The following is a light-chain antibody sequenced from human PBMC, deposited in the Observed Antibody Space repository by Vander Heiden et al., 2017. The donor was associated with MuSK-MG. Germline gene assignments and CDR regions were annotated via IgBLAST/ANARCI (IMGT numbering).Light chain of an antibody. CDR1: QDISNC. CDR3: QQTNSTPRT. V-gene: IGKV1-12*01. CDR2: AAS. J-gene: IGKJ2*02. Sequence: IQQPMSLSLMSASVGDRVTITCRASQDISNCLAWYQQKPGKAPNLLISAASRLQSGVPSRFSGSGSGTDFTLTISSLQPEDFASYFCQQTNSTPRTFGQGTKLEIK.